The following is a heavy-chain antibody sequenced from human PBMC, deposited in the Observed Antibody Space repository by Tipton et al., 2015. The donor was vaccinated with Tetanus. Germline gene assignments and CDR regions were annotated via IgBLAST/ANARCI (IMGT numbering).Heavy chain of an antibody. CDR1: GFSFNNYW. Sequence: SLRLSCAASGFSFNNYWMHWVRQAPGKGLQWVSRLKDDATVTNYADPVKGRFTISRDSAKNTVYLEMNSLRVEDTAVYYCARGGPHGVPRYYNDYWGQGTLVTVSS. J-gene: IGHJ4*02. D-gene: IGHD3-10*01. V-gene: IGHV3-74*01. CDR3: ARGGPHGVPRYYNDY. CDR2: LKDDATVT.